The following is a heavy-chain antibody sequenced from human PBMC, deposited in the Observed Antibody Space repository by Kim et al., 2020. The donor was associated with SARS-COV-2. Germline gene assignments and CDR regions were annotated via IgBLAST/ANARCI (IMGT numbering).Heavy chain of an antibody. J-gene: IGHJ3*02. CDR3: ATHPYGITGNPFDI. CDR2: MHYGGST. V-gene: IGHV4-39*02. D-gene: IGHD3-10*01. Sequence: SETLSLTCTVSGDSIRSRAYYWDWIRQPPGKGLEWIGSMHYGGSTSYNPSLRSRVTISGDTSKNYFSLNLNSVTAADTAVYYCATHPYGITGNPFDIWG. CDR1: GDSIRSRAYY.